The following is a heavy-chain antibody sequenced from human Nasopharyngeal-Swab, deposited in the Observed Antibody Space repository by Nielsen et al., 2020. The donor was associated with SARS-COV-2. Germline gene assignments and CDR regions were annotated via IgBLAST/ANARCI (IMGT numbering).Heavy chain of an antibody. CDR3: ARGLVPSYYGSGSYEPFDY. V-gene: IGHV1-18*01. CDR2: ISAYNGNT. J-gene: IGHJ4*02. Sequence: VRQMPGKGLEWMGWISAYNGNTNYAQKRQGRVTMTTDTSTSTAYMELRSLRSDDTAVYYCARGLVPSYYGSGSYEPFDYWGQGTLVTVSS. D-gene: IGHD3-10*01.